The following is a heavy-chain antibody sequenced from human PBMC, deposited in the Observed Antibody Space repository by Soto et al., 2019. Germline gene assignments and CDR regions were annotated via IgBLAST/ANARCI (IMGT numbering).Heavy chain of an antibody. V-gene: IGHV1-69*01. D-gene: IGHD6-19*01. CDR1: GGTFSSYA. J-gene: IGHJ3*02. CDR3: AREMLSSGWYGHAFDI. CDR2: IIPIFGTA. Sequence: QVQLVQSGAEVKKPGSSVKVSCKASGGTFSSYAISWVQQAPGQGLEWMGGIIPIFGTANYAQKFQGRVTITADESTSTAYMELSSLRSEDTAVYYCAREMLSSGWYGHAFDIWGQGTMVTVSS.